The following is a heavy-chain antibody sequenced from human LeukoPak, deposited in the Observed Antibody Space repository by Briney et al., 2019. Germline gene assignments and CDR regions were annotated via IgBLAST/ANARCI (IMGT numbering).Heavy chain of an antibody. Sequence: ASVKVSCKASGYTFTSYGISWVRQAPGQGLEWMGWISAYNGNTNYAQKLQGRVTMTTDTSTSTAYMELSSLRSEDMAVYYCARARAAAVFDPWGQGTLVTVSS. CDR2: ISAYNGNT. CDR1: GYTFTSYG. D-gene: IGHD6-13*01. CDR3: ARARAAAVFDP. J-gene: IGHJ5*02. V-gene: IGHV1-18*03.